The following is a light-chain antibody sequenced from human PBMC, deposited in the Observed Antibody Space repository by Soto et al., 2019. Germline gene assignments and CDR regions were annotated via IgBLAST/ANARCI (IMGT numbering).Light chain of an antibody. CDR2: GAS. CDR3: QQYHDSIFFT. V-gene: IGKV3-20*01. J-gene: IGKJ3*01. Sequence: EFVLTQSPGTLSLSPGERATLSCRASQSVSSSYLAWYQQKPGQAPRLLIYGASNRATGIPDRFSGSGSGTDFTLTISRLEPEDFAVYYCQQYHDSIFFTFGPGTKVDIK. CDR1: QSVSSSY.